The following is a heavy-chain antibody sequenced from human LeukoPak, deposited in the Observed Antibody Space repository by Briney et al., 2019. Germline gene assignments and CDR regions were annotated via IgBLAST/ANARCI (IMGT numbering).Heavy chain of an antibody. V-gene: IGHV1-3*01. J-gene: IGHJ4*02. Sequence: ASVKVSCKASEYTFNSDAINWVRQAPGQRLEWMGWINAGNGNTKYSQKFQDRVTITRDTSASTTYMELSSLRSEDTAIYYCAKVGRDNYFDYWGQGTLVTVSS. CDR2: INAGNGNT. D-gene: IGHD2-15*01. CDR3: AKVGRDNYFDY. CDR1: EYTFNSDA.